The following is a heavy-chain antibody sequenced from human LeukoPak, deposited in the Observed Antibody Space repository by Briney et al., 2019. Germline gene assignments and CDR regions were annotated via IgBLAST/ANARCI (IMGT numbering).Heavy chain of an antibody. J-gene: IGHJ4*02. D-gene: IGHD5-12*01. V-gene: IGHV3-48*01. CDR3: AGQRSGYDFDH. Sequence: GGSLRLSCAASGFIFSSYSMNWVRQAPGKGLEWVSYISTTNTIYYRDFVKGRFTISRDNAKNLLYLQMNSLRAEDTAVYYCAGQRSGYDFDHWGRGTPVTVSS. CDR2: ISTTNTI. CDR1: GFIFSSYS.